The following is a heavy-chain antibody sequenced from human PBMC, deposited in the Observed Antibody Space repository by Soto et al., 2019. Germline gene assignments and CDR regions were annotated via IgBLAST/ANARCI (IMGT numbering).Heavy chain of an antibody. Sequence: EVQLVETGGGLIQPGGSLRLSCAASGFTVSSNYMSWVRQAPGKGLEWVSVIYSGGSTYYADSVKGRFTIXRDXXKNTXXXXXXXXXXXXXAVYYCARGAYSYGTGLGYWGQGTLVTVSX. V-gene: IGHV3-53*02. CDR3: ARGAYSYGTGLGY. D-gene: IGHD5-18*01. CDR2: IYSGGST. CDR1: GFTVSSNY. J-gene: IGHJ4*02.